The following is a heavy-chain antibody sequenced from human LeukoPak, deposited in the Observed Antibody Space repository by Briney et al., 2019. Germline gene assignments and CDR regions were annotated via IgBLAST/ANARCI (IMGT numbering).Heavy chain of an antibody. V-gene: IGHV4-31*11. CDR2: IYYSGSS. J-gene: IGHJ4*02. CDR1: LGSITIGGYY. Sequence: SETPSLTPALSLGSITIGGYYSSWISQHPRNCLEWSVYIYYSGSSYYNPSLMSRVTTSVDTPKNQYSLKLSSVTAADTAVYYCAQITGTRGYFDYWGQGTLVTVSS. D-gene: IGHD7-27*01. CDR3: AQITGTRGYFDY.